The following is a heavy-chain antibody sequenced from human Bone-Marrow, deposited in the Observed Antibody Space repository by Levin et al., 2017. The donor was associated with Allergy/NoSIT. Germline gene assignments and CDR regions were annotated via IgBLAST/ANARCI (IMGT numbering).Heavy chain of an antibody. CDR2: IKQDGSET. J-gene: IGHJ4*02. CDR3: ARYTTSSEGYFFDY. Sequence: GESLKISCAASGFIFSNFWMSWVRQAPGKGLEWVAHIKQDGSETFSVDSVKGRFIISRDNAKSSLNLQMNSLRTEDTAVYYCARYTTSSEGYFFDYWGQGTLVTVSS. CDR1: GFIFSNFW. D-gene: IGHD6-6*01. V-gene: IGHV3-7*01.